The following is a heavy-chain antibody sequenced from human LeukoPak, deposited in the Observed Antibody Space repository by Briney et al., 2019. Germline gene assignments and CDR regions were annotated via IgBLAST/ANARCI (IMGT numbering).Heavy chain of an antibody. J-gene: IGHJ4*02. CDR1: GFTFSSYG. V-gene: IGHV3-33*01. CDR2: IWYDGSNE. D-gene: IGHD3-22*01. CDR3: ARGSGGYYSRVDY. Sequence: PGGSLRLSCAASGFTFSSYGMHWVRQAPGKGLEWVAVIWYDGSNEYYADSVKGRFTISRDNSKNTLYLQMNSLRAEDTAVYYCARGSGGYYSRVDYWGQGTLVTVSS.